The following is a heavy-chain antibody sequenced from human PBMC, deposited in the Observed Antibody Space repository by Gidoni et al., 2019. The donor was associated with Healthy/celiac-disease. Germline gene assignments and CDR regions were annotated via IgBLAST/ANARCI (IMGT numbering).Heavy chain of an antibody. CDR1: GGTFSSYA. V-gene: IGHV1-69*01. CDR2: IIPIFGTA. D-gene: IGHD5-12*01. J-gene: IGHJ4*02. CDR3: ARERDGYNLYYFDY. Sequence: QVQLVPSGAEVKTPGSSVKVACKASGGTFSSYAISWVRQAPGQGLEWMGGIIPIFGTANYAQKFQGRVTITADESTSTAYMELSSLRSEDTAVYYCARERDGYNLYYFDYWGQGTLVTVSS.